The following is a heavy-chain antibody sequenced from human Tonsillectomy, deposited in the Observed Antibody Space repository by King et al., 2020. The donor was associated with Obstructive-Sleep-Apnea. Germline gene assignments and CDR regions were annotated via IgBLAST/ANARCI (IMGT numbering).Heavy chain of an antibody. CDR2: IYWDDDK. CDR1: GFSLSTSGVG. CDR3: AHTITCPAYYCYGMDV. V-gene: IGHV2-5*02. D-gene: IGHD2-2*01. J-gene: IGHJ6*02. Sequence: VTLKESGPTLVKPTQTLTLTCTFSGFSLSTSGVGVGWIRQPPGKALEWLALIYWDDDKRYSPSLKSRLTITKDTSKNQVVLTMTNMHPVDTATYYCAHTITCPAYYCYGMDVWGQGTTVTVSS.